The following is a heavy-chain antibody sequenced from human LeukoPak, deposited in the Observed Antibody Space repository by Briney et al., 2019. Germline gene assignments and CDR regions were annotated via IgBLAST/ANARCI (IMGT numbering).Heavy chain of an antibody. CDR1: GGSISSSAW. J-gene: IGHJ4*02. Sequence: SETLSLTCAVSGGSISSSAWWSWVRQPPGKGLEWIGEVYHSGSTNYNSFLKSRVTISVDKSKNQFSLKLTSATAADTAFYYCARGQGSSWFGPLDYWGQGILVIVSS. CDR2: VYHSGST. D-gene: IGHD6-13*01. CDR3: ARGQGSSWFGPLDY. V-gene: IGHV4-4*02.